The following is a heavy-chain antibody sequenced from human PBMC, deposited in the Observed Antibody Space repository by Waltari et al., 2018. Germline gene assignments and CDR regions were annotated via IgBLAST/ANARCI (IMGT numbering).Heavy chain of an antibody. D-gene: IGHD4-17*01. CDR3: ASSLYGDYTQIWGRVFDY. V-gene: IGHV3-23*01. CDR2: ISGSGGST. CDR1: GFPFASYS. Sequence: VQLLESGGGLVPSGGSLRLSCAASGFPFASYSMTWVRQAPGKGVEWVSVISGSGGSTDYADSVKGRFTISRDNSKNTLYLQMNNLRVEDTAVYYCASSLYGDYTQIWGRVFDYWGQGTLVTVSS. J-gene: IGHJ4*02.